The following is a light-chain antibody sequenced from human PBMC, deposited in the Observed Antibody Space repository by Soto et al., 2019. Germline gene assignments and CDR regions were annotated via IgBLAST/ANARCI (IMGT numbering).Light chain of an antibody. V-gene: IGKV3-20*01. CDR2: GTS. Sequence: EIVLTQSPGTLSLSPGERATLSCRASQSVISSYLAWYQQKSGQAPRLLIYGTSSRATGIPDRFSGSGSGTDFTLTISRLEPEDFAVSYCQQYGSSPRTFGQGTKVEIK. CDR3: QQYGSSPRT. J-gene: IGKJ1*01. CDR1: QSVISSY.